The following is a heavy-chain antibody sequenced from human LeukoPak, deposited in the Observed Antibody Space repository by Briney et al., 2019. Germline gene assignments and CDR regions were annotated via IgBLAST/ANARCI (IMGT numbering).Heavy chain of an antibody. J-gene: IGHJ3*02. CDR1: GFTFSSYA. CDR2: ISYDGSNK. D-gene: IGHD3-3*01. Sequence: GGSLRLSCAASGFTFSSYAMHWVRQAPGKGLEWVAVISYDGSNKYYADSVKGRFTISRDTSKNTVYLQMNSLRAEDTAMYYCTKDRRSGREHAFDIWGRGTMVTVS. V-gene: IGHV3-30*14. CDR3: TKDRRSGREHAFDI.